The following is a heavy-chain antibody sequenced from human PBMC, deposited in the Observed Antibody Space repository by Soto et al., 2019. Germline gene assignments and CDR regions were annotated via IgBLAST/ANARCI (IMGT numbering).Heavy chain of an antibody. D-gene: IGHD3-22*01. Sequence: SETLTLTCTVSGGSISSSSYYWGWIRQPPGKGLEWIGNVYYGGSTYYNPSLKSRVTISVETSKSQFSLKLSSVTAADTAVYYCAGGDYYHSSGYYFYYYTMDVWGQGTTVTVSS. CDR3: AGGDYYHSSGYYFYYYTMDV. CDR1: GGSISSSSYY. CDR2: VYYGGST. J-gene: IGHJ6*02. V-gene: IGHV4-39*01.